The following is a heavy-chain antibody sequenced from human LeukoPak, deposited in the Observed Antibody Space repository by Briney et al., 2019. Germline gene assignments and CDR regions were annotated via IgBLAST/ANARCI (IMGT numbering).Heavy chain of an antibody. CDR2: IYYSGTT. Sequence: MPSETLSLTCTVSGGSISYYYWSWIRQSPGKGLEWIGYIYYSGTTNYNPSLKSRVTISVDTSKNQFSLQLRSVTAADSAVYYCAREDPQTRVPEGMDVWGQGTTVTVSS. J-gene: IGHJ6*02. D-gene: IGHD4/OR15-4a*01. V-gene: IGHV4-59*01. CDR3: AREDPQTRVPEGMDV. CDR1: GGSISYYY.